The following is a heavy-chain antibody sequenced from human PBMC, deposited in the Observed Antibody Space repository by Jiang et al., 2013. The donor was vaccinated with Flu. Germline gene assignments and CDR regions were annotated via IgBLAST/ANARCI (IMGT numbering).Heavy chain of an antibody. CDR3: AREGYYIDTTGSPRSHGLDV. CDR1: AYIFTKYA. CDR2: QHRHWGP. D-gene: IGHD1-1*01. V-gene: IGHV7-4-1*02. J-gene: IGHJ6*02. Sequence: KASAYIFTKYALTWVRQAPGQGLEWMGMDQHRHWGPNVCQAFTGRFVFSSDTSVSTAYLHISGLKAEDTAVYYCAREGYYIDTTGSPRSHGLDVWGQGTAVTVSS.